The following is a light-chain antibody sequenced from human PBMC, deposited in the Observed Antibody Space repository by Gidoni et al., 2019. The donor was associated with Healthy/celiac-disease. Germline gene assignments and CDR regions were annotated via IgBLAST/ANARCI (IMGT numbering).Light chain of an antibody. CDR1: QSVLYSSNNKTY. Sequence: DIVMTQSPDSWAVSLGERATINCKSSQSVLYSSNNKTYLTWYQQKPGQPPKLLIYWASTREAGVPDRFSGSGSGTDFTLTISSLQAEDVAVYYCQQYYSTPQTFGQGTRLEIK. V-gene: IGKV4-1*01. CDR3: QQYYSTPQT. CDR2: WAS. J-gene: IGKJ5*01.